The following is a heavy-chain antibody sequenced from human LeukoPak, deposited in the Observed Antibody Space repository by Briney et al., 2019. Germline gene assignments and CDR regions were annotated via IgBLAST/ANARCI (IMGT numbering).Heavy chain of an antibody. J-gene: IGHJ3*02. V-gene: IGHV3-30*03. CDR3: ARARPGAWYQLLLGRFRAHDAFDI. CDR2: ISYDGSNK. CDR1: GFSFSSYG. D-gene: IGHD2-2*01. Sequence: GRSLRLSCAASGFSFSSYGMHWVRQAPGKGLEWVAVISYDGSNKYYADSVKGRFTISRDNSKNTLYVQMNSLRAEDTAVYYCARARPGAWYQLLLGRFRAHDAFDIWGQGTMVTVSS.